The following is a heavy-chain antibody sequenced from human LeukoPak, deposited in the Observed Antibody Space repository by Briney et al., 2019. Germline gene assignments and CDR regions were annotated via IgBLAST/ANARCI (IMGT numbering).Heavy chain of an antibody. Sequence: PSETLSLTCTVSGVPISSYYWSWIRQPPGKGLEWIGYIYYSGSTNYNPSLKSRVTISVDTSKNQFSLKLSSVTAADTAVYYCARTTPGSDYPFDYWGQGTLVTVSS. V-gene: IGHV4-59*01. D-gene: IGHD4-11*01. CDR1: GVPISSYY. CDR3: ARTTPGSDYPFDY. CDR2: IYYSGST. J-gene: IGHJ4*02.